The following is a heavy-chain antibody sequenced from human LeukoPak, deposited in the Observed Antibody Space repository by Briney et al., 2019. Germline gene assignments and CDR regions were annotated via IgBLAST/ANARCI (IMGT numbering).Heavy chain of an antibody. J-gene: IGHJ4*02. V-gene: IGHV3-49*04. CDR3: TRVRGNYTLLDY. D-gene: IGHD2-2*02. CDR2: IRSKAYGGTT. Sequence: GGSLRLSCTASGFTFGDYAMSWVRQAPGKEVEWVGFIRSKAYGGTTEYAASVKGRFTISRDDSKSIAYLQMNSLKTEDTAVYYCTRVRGNYTLLDYWGQGTLVTVSS. CDR1: GFTFGDYA.